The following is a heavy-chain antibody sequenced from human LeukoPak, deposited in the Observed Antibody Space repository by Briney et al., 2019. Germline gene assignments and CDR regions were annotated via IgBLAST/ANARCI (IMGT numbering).Heavy chain of an antibody. CDR3: ARVLRSGRTYYGSGSYYKFDY. CDR1: GGSISSYY. D-gene: IGHD3-10*01. Sequence: SETLSLTCTVSGGSISSYYWSWIRQPAGKGLEWIGRIYTSGSTNYNPSLKSRVTISVDTSKNQFSLKLSSVTAADTAVYYCARVLRSGRTYYGSGSYYKFDYWGQGTLVTVSS. J-gene: IGHJ4*02. V-gene: IGHV4-4*07. CDR2: IYTSGST.